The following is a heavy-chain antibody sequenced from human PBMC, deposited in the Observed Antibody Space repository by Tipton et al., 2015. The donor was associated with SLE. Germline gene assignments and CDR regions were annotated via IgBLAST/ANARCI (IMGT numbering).Heavy chain of an antibody. V-gene: IGHV4-59*01. CDR1: GGSISNYF. CDR2: FYDSGDSGSS. D-gene: IGHD6-19*01. Sequence: LRLSCTVSGGSISNYFWSWIRQPPGKGLEWIGYFYDSGDSGSSNFNPSLKSRATISAGKSKNQFSLTLSFVTAADTAVYYCARARRRQWLDNWGQGTQVTVSS. CDR3: ARARRRQWLDN. J-gene: IGHJ4*02.